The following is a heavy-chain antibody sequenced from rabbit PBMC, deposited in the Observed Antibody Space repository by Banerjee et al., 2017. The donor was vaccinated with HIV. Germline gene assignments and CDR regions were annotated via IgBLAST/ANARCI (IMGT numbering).Heavy chain of an antibody. CDR3: ARDLAGVIGWNFNL. V-gene: IGHV1S45*01. CDR1: GFSFSNKYV. J-gene: IGHJ4*01. CDR2: IYAGSIGST. Sequence: QDQLEESGGGLVKPDASLTLTCKASGFSFSNKYVMCWVRQAPGKGLEWIACIYAGSIGSTYYASWAKGRFTISKTSSTTVTLQMTSLTAADTATYFCARDLAGVIGWNFNLWGQGTLVTVS. D-gene: IGHD4-1*01.